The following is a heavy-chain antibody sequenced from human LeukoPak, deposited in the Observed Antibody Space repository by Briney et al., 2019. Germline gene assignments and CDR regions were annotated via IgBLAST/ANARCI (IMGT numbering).Heavy chain of an antibody. CDR2: INHSGST. Sequence: SETLSLTCAVYGGSFSGHYWSWIRQPPGKGLECIGEINHSGSTNCNPSLKSRVTISVDTSKNQFSLKLSSVTAADTAVYYCARRYDSSGFNWFDPWGQGTLVTVSS. J-gene: IGHJ5*02. D-gene: IGHD3-22*01. CDR1: GGSFSGHY. V-gene: IGHV4-34*01. CDR3: ARRYDSSGFNWFDP.